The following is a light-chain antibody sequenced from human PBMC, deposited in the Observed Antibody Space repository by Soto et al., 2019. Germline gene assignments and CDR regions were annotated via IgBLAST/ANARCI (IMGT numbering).Light chain of an antibody. V-gene: IGLV2-11*01. CDR3: CSYAGNYTDV. J-gene: IGLJ1*01. Sequence: QSALTQPRSVSGSPGQSVTISCTGTSSDVGGYNYVSWYQQNPGRAPKLMIYDVNKRPSGVPNRFSASKSDNTASLTISGLQADDEADYYCCSYAGNYTDVFGTGTKVTVL. CDR1: SSDVGGYNY. CDR2: DVN.